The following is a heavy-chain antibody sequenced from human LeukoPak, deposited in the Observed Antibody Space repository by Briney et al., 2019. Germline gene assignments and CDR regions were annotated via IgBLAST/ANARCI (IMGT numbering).Heavy chain of an antibody. V-gene: IGHV4-34*01. CDR1: GGSISSYY. Sequence: SETLSLTCTVSGGSISSYYWSWIRQPPGKGLEWIGEINHSGSTNYNPSLKSRVTISVDTSKNQFSLKLSSVTAADTAVYYCARTLSYYYYYYHMDVWGKGTTVTVSS. J-gene: IGHJ6*03. CDR3: ARTLSYYYYYYHMDV. CDR2: INHSGST.